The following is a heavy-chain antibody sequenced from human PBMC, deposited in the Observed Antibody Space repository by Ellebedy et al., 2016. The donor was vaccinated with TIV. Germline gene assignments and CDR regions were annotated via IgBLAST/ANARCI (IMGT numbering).Heavy chain of an antibody. CDR2: ISYDGSNK. CDR1: EFTFSSYA. Sequence: GESLKISXAASEFTFSSYAMHWVRQAPGKGLEWVAVISYDGSNKYYADSVKGRFTISRDNSKNTLYLQMSSLRAEDTAVYYCARSPTHRGRARYYFDYWGQGTLVTVSS. J-gene: IGHJ4*02. CDR3: ARSPTHRGRARYYFDY. D-gene: IGHD1-26*01. V-gene: IGHV3-30*14.